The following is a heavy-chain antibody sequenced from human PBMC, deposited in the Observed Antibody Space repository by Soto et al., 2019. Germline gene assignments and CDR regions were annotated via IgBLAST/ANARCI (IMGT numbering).Heavy chain of an antibody. CDR3: AKVGDSSGYFLFGY. V-gene: IGHV3-30*18. Sequence: QVQLVESGGGVVQPGRSLRLSCAASGFTFSSYGMHWVRQAPGKGLEWVAVISYDGSNKYYADSVKGRFTISRDNSKNTLYLQMNSRRAEDTAVYYCAKVGDSSGYFLFGYWGQGTLVTVSS. J-gene: IGHJ4*02. CDR2: ISYDGSNK. CDR1: GFTFSSYG. D-gene: IGHD3-22*01.